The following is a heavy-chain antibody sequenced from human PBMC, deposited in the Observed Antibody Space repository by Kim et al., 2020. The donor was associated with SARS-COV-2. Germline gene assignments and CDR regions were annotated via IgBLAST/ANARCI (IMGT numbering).Heavy chain of an antibody. V-gene: IGHV3-33*01. D-gene: IGHD6-19*01. Sequence: ADYVKGRFTISRDNSKNTLYLQMNSLRAEDTAVYYCARDSSSDAGDAFDIWGQGTMVTVSS. J-gene: IGHJ3*02. CDR3: ARDSSSDAGDAFDI.